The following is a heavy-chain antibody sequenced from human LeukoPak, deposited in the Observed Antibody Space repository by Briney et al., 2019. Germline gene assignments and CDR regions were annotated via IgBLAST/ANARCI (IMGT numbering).Heavy chain of an antibody. CDR3: ARVDYYGSGSYYHSDY. V-gene: IGHV6-1*01. Sequence: SQTLSLTCAISGYSVSSNSAAWNWIRQSPSRGLEWLGRTYYRSKWYNDYAVSVKSRITINSDISKNQSSLQLNSVTPEDTAVYYCARVDYYGSGSYYHSDYWGQGTLVTVSS. CDR2: TYYRSKWYN. D-gene: IGHD3-10*01. J-gene: IGHJ4*02. CDR1: GYSVSSNSAA.